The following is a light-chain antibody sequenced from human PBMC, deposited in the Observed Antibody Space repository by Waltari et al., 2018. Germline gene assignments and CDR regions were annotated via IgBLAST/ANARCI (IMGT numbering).Light chain of an antibody. CDR2: AAS. CDR1: QSVSSS. Sequence: EIVMTQSPATLSVSPGERATLSCRASQSVSSSLAWYQQKPGQAPRLLIYAASTRATAIPARFSGSGSGTEFTLTISSMQSEDFAIYYCQQYNDWPPVYTFGQGTKLEIK. V-gene: IGKV3-15*01. J-gene: IGKJ2*01. CDR3: QQYNDWPPVYT.